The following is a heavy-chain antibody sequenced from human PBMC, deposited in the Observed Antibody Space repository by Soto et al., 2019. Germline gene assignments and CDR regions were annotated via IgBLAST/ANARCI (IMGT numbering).Heavy chain of an antibody. CDR3: ARGIGSSSGMDV. CDR2: IIPIFGTA. J-gene: IGHJ6*02. Sequence: AASVNVACKASVDTLSSYAISWVRQAPGQGLEWMGGIIPIFGTANYAQKFQGRVTITADESTSTAYMELSSLRSEDTAVYYCARGIGSSSGMDVWGQGTTVTVSS. CDR1: VDTLSSYA. D-gene: IGHD6-13*01. V-gene: IGHV1-69*13.